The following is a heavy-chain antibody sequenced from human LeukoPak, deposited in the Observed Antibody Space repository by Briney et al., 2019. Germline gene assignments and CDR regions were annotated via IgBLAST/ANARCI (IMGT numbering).Heavy chain of an antibody. D-gene: IGHD5-24*01. V-gene: IGHV3-7*01. CDR1: GFTFSSYW. CDR2: IMQDGSEK. Sequence: PGGSLRLSCAASGFTFSSYWMSWVRQAPGKGLEWVANIMQDGSEKYYVDSVKGRFTISRDNAKNSLYLQMNSLRAEDTAVYYCARGVSRWDYYYYYMDVWGKGTTVTVSS. J-gene: IGHJ6*03. CDR3: ARGVSRWDYYYYYMDV.